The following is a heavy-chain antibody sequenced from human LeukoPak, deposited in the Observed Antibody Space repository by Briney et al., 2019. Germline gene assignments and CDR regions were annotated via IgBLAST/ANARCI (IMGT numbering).Heavy chain of an antibody. CDR2: ISSSGSTI. J-gene: IGHJ5*02. CDR3: ARELGYCSSTSCYSWFDP. CDR1: GFTFSDYY. Sequence: GGSLRLSCAASGFTFSDYYMSWIRQAPGKGLEWVSYISSSGSTIYYADSVKGRFTISRDNAKNSLYLQMNSLRAEDMAVYYCARELGYCSSTSCYSWFDPWGQGTLVTVSS. V-gene: IGHV3-11*01. D-gene: IGHD2-2*02.